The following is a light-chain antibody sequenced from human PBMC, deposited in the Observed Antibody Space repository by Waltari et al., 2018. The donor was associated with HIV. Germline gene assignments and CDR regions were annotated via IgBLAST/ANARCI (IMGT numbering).Light chain of an antibody. CDR3: QAWHSSTVV. Sequence: YELIQPPSVSVSPGQTATIPCSGDDLGDNFTSWYLQRPGQSPVLVIYQDSRRPSGIPERISGSNSGNTATLTIGGTQAMDEADYYCQAWHSSTVVFGGGTKLTVL. CDR2: QDS. J-gene: IGLJ2*01. CDR1: DLGDNF. V-gene: IGLV3-1*01.